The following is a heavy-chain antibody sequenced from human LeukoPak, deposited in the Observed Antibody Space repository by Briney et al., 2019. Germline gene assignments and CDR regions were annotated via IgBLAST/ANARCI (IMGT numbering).Heavy chain of an antibody. CDR2: ISYDGSNK. CDR3: AKTTIGYCSSTSCYYSPLDY. Sequence: PGRSLRLSCAASGFTFSSDGMHWVRQAPGKGLECVAVISYDGSNKYYADSVKGRFTISRDNSKNTLYLQMNSLRAEDTAVYYCAKTTIGYCSSTSCYYSPLDYWGQGTLVTVSS. D-gene: IGHD2-2*01. CDR1: GFTFSSDG. V-gene: IGHV3-30*18. J-gene: IGHJ4*02.